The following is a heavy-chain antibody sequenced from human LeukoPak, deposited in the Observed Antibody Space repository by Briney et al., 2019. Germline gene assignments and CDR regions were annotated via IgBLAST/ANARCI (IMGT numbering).Heavy chain of an antibody. CDR2: INPNSGGT. D-gene: IGHD3-22*01. Sequence: ASVNVSCNASGYTFTGYYMHWVRQAPGQGLECMGWINPNSGGTNYAQKFQGRVPMTRDTSISTAYMELSRLRSDDTAVYYCARDEDYYASSGYYNWFDPWGQGNLVTVSS. V-gene: IGHV1-2*02. J-gene: IGHJ5*02. CDR3: ARDEDYYASSGYYNWFDP. CDR1: GYTFTGYY.